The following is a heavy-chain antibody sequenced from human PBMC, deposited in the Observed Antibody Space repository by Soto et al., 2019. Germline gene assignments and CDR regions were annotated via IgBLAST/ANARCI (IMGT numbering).Heavy chain of an antibody. V-gene: IGHV3-13*05. CDR2: IGTAGDP. Sequence: EVQLLQSGGGLVQPGGSLRLSCAASGFSFSLYDMHWVRQTAGKGLEWVSVIGTAGDPNYSGSVKVRFSISRDNGKNSLYLQLNSLNAGDTAVYYCARDGGGGFFDYWGQGALVAVSS. D-gene: IGHD3-16*01. J-gene: IGHJ4*02. CDR1: GFSFSLYD. CDR3: ARDGGGGFFDY.